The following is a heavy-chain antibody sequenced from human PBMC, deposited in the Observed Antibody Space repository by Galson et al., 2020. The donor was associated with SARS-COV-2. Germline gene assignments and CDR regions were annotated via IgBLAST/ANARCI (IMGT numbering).Heavy chain of an antibody. V-gene: IGHV3-33*01. CDR1: GFTFSSYG. CDR2: IWYDGSNK. D-gene: IGHD3-10*01. Sequence: QLGESLKISCAASGFTFSSYGMHWVRQAPGTGLEWVAVIWYDGSNKYYADSVKGRFTISRDNSKNTLYLQMNSLRAEDTAVYYCARDQNYYGSGTYRDYWCQGTLVTVSS. CDR3: ARDQNYYGSGTYRDY. J-gene: IGHJ4*02.